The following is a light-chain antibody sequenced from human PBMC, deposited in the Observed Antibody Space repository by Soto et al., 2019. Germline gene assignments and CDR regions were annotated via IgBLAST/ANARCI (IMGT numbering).Light chain of an antibody. Sequence: EIVLTQSPGTLSLSPGERATLSCRASQSFSSSYLAWYQQKPGQAPRLLIYGASSRATGIPDRFSGSGSGTDFTLTISGLEPGDFAVYYCQQYGSSPFTFGPGTKVDIK. CDR1: QSFSSSY. CDR2: GAS. CDR3: QQYGSSPFT. V-gene: IGKV3-20*01. J-gene: IGKJ3*01.